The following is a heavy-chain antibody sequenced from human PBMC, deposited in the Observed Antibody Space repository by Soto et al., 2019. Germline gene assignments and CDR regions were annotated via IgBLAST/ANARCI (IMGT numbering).Heavy chain of an antibody. CDR2: IKSKRVGGAI. CDR1: GFTFSDAW. Sequence: EVQLVESGGGLVKPGGSLRVSCAASGFTFSDAWMNWVRQAPGRGLEWVGRIKSKRVGGAIEYAAPVRGRFTISRDDSKDTVFLQMDSLRTEDTAVYFCATDQGAITTFGVVVSFFDYWGLGTRVTVSS. CDR3: ATDQGAITTFGVVVSFFDY. V-gene: IGHV3-15*07. J-gene: IGHJ4*02. D-gene: IGHD3-3*01.